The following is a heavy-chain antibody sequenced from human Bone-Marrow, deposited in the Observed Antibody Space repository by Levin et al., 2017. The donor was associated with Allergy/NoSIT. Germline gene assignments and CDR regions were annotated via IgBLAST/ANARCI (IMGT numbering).Heavy chain of an antibody. D-gene: IGHD3-3*01. J-gene: IGHJ4*02. V-gene: IGHV3-33*01. Sequence: LSLTCVASGFHFSNSGMHWVRQAPGKGLEWVAVVWFDGSGAYYADSVKGRFIISRDNAKNTLYLQMNGLKIADTAVYYCAWDKVAIFGVVNPLFGGQGTLVTVSS. CDR2: VWFDGSGA. CDR3: AWDKVAIFGVVNPLF. CDR1: GFHFSNSG.